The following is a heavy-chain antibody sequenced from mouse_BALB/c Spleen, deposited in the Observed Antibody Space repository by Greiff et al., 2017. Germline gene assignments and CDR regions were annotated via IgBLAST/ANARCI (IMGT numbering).Heavy chain of an antibody. CDR3: TREGYYY. Sequence: QVQLQQSGAELVKPGASVKLSCKASGYTFTTYYMYWVKQRPGQGLEWIGEINPSNGGTNFNEKFKSKATLTVDKSSSTAYMQLSSLTSEDSAVYYCTREGYYYWGQGTTLTVSS. CDR1: GYTFTTYY. V-gene: IGHV1S81*02. J-gene: IGHJ2*01. D-gene: IGHD2-14*01. CDR2: INPSNGGT.